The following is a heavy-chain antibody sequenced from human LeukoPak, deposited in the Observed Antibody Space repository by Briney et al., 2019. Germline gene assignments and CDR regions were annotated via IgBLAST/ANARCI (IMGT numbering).Heavy chain of an antibody. J-gene: IGHJ3*02. CDR2: INSDGSST. Sequence: GGSLRLSCAASGFTFSSYWMHWVRQAPRKGLVWVSRINSDGSSTSYADSVKGRFTISRDNAKNTLYLQMNSLRAEDTAVYYCHYGDYFPLDIWGQGTTVTVSS. CDR3: HYGDYFPLDI. V-gene: IGHV3-74*01. D-gene: IGHD4-17*01. CDR1: GFTFSSYW.